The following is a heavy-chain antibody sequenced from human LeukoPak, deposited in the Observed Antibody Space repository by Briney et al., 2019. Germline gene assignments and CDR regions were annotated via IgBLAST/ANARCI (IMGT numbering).Heavy chain of an antibody. CDR1: GYTFTSYD. V-gene: IGHV1-8*01. J-gene: IGHJ4*02. CDR2: MNPNNGRT. Sequence: ASVKVSCKTSGYTFTSYDINWVRRAPGQGLEWLGWMNPNNGRTGYAQTFQGRVSMTRDTSISTAYMELRSLRSEDTAMYYCARNLAMTGDFDYWGQGTLVTVSS. D-gene: IGHD2-2*01. CDR3: ARNLAMTGDFDY.